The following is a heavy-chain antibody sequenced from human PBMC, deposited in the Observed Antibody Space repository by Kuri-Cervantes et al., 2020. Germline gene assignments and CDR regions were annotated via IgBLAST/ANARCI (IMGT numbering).Heavy chain of an antibody. J-gene: IGHJ4*02. Sequence: SVKVSCKASGGTFSSYAIRWVRQAPGQGLEWMGGIIPILGTTNYAQKFQGRVTISADKSTSTAYMELSSLRSEDTAVYYCARAHYDILIDQSLDIDYWGQGTRVTVSS. V-gene: IGHV1-69*10. D-gene: IGHD3-9*01. CDR1: GGTFSSYA. CDR3: ARAHYDILIDQSLDIDY. CDR2: IIPILGTT.